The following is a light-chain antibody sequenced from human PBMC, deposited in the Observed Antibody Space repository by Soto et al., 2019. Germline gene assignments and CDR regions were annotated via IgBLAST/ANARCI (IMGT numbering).Light chain of an antibody. CDR2: GAS. CDR3: QQYGSSPYT. Sequence: EIVLTQSPGTLSLSPGERATLSCSASQRVSSSYLAWYQQKPGQAPRLLIYGASSRATGIPDRFSGSASGTDFSLTISRLEPEDFAVYYCQQYGSSPYTFGQGTKLEIK. J-gene: IGKJ2*01. CDR1: QRVSSSY. V-gene: IGKV3-20*01.